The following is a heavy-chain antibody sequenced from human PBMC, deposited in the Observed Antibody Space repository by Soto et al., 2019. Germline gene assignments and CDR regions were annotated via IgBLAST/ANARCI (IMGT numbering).Heavy chain of an antibody. CDR1: GYTFTSYG. J-gene: IGHJ6*01. CDR2: ISAYNGNT. Sequence: GASVKVSCKASGYTFTSYGISWVRQAPGQGLEWMGWISAYNGNTNYAQKLQGRVTMTTDTSTSTAYMELRSLRSDDTAVYYCARGVPFWSGRGVYYYYGMDVWGQGTTVTVS. V-gene: IGHV1-18*04. D-gene: IGHD3-3*01. CDR3: ARGVPFWSGRGVYYYYGMDV.